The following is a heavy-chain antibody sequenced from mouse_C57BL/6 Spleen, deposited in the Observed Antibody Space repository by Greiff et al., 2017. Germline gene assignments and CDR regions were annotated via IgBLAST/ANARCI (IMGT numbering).Heavy chain of an antibody. Sequence: QVQLQQSGPELVKPGASVKISCKASGYAFSSSWMNWVKQRPGKGLEWIGRIYPGDGDTNYNGKFKGKATLTADKSSSTAYMQLSSLTSEDSAVYDCARDHYGSPFAYWGQGTLVTVSA. V-gene: IGHV1-82*01. D-gene: IGHD1-1*01. J-gene: IGHJ3*01. CDR2: IYPGDGDT. CDR3: ARDHYGSPFAY. CDR1: GYAFSSSW.